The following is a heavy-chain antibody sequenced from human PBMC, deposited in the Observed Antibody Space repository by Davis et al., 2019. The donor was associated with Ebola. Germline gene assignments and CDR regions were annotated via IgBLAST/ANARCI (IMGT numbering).Heavy chain of an antibody. CDR1: GFTFSAYD. CDR2: ISSGSTYI. J-gene: IGHJ5*02. Sequence: GESLKISCAASGFTFSAYDIYWVRQAPGKGLEWVSSISSGSTYIKYAESVKGRFTISRDNARNSLYLQMNSLRAEDTAVYYCARDSLVLPYYPGYSGWFDPWGQGTLVTVSS. V-gene: IGHV3-21*01. D-gene: IGHD3-10*01. CDR3: ARDSLVLPYYPGYSGWFDP.